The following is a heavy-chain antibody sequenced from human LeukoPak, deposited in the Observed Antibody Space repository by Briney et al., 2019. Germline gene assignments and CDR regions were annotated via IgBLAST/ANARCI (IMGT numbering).Heavy chain of an antibody. CDR1: GHTLCYYA. CDR2: ISGSGGST. V-gene: IGHV3-23*01. CDR3: SKVFDY. J-gene: IGHJ4*02. Sequence: GGSLRHSFAAPGHTLCYYAGGSVRQAPGRGLEWVSGISGSGGSTYYADSVKGRFTISRDNSKNTLYLQMNSLRAEATAVYHCSKVFDYWGQGTMVTVSS.